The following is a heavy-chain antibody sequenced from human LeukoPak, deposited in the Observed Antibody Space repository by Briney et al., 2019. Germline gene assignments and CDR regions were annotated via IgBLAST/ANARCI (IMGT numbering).Heavy chain of an antibody. CDR2: IYHSGST. J-gene: IGHJ4*02. D-gene: IGHD4-17*01. Sequence: PSETLSLTCTVSGGSISSSSYYWGWIRQPPGKGLEWIGSIYHSGSTYYNPSLKSRVTISVDTSKNQFSLKLSSVTAADTAVYYCARTDYGDGFDYWGQGTLVTVSS. V-gene: IGHV4-39*07. CDR1: GGSISSSSYY. CDR3: ARTDYGDGFDY.